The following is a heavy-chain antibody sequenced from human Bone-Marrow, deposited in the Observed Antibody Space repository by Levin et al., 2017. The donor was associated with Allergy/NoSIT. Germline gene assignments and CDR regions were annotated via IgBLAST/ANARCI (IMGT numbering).Heavy chain of an antibody. CDR1: GGSFSGYY. J-gene: IGHJ5*02. Sequence: SETLSLTCAVYGGSFSGYYWSWIRQPPGKGLEWIGEINHSGSTNYNPSLKSRVTISVDTSKNQFSLKLSSVTAADTAVYYCARGHASYYDILTGYPNWFDPWGQGTLVTVSS. D-gene: IGHD3-9*01. CDR3: ARGHASYYDILTGYPNWFDP. V-gene: IGHV4-34*01. CDR2: INHSGST.